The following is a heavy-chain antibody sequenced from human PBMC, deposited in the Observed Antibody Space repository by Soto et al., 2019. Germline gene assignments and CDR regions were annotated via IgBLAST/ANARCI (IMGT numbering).Heavy chain of an antibody. CDR2: VYHSGST. V-gene: IGHV4-38-2*02. CDR3: VRDRRWELRGFDP. CDR1: GFSISSGHY. J-gene: IGHJ5*02. Sequence: TLSLTCVVSGFSISSGHYWGWIRQPPGKGLEWVASVYHSGSTSYNPSLKSRVSMSVDTSKNQFSLNLTSVTATDTAVYYCVRDRRWELRGFDPWGQGILVTVSS. D-gene: IGHD1-26*01.